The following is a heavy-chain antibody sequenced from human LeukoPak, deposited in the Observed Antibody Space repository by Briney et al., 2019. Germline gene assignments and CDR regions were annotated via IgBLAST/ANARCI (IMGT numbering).Heavy chain of an antibody. CDR1: GFTFSSYA. V-gene: IGHV3-30*04. J-gene: IGHJ4*02. CDR2: ISYDGSNK. Sequence: PGGSLRLSCAASGFTFSSYAMHWVRQAPGKGLEWVAVISYDGSNKYYADSVKGRFTISRDNSKNTLYLQMNSLRAEDTAVYYCARDAIAVAGTLGYYFDYWGQGTLVTVSS. CDR3: ARDAIAVAGTLGYYFDY. D-gene: IGHD6-19*01.